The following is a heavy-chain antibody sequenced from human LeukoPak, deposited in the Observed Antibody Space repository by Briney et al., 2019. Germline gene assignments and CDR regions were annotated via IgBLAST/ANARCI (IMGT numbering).Heavy chain of an antibody. V-gene: IGHV4-34*01. D-gene: IGHD3-22*01. Sequence: SETLSLTCAVYGGSFSGYYWSWIRQPPGKGLEWIGEINHSRSTNYNPSLKSRVTISVDTSKNQFSLKLSSVTAADTAVYYCARHDSSGYYLEYWGQGTLVTVSS. J-gene: IGHJ4*02. CDR1: GGSFSGYY. CDR3: ARHDSSGYYLEY. CDR2: INHSRST.